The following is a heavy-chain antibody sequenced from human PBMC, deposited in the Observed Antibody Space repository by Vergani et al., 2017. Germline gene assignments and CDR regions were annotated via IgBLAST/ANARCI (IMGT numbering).Heavy chain of an antibody. J-gene: IGHJ4*02. D-gene: IGHD1-14*01. CDR3: AREDRGHDY. CDR2: ISYDGSNK. V-gene: IGHV3-30*03. Sequence: QVQLVESGGGVVQPGRSLRLSCAASGFTFSSYGMHWVRQAPGKGLEWVAVISYDGSNKYYADSVKGRFTISRDNSKNTLYLQMNSLRSEDTAVYYCAREDRGHDYWGQGTLVTVSS. CDR1: GFTFSSYG.